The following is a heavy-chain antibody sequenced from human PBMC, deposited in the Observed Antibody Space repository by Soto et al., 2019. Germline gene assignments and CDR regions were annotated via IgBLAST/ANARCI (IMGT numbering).Heavy chain of an antibody. CDR2: ISAYNGNT. D-gene: IGHD1-26*01. CDR3: ARDIPIVGATDAFDI. J-gene: IGHJ3*02. CDR1: GYTFTSYG. Sequence: ASVKVSCKASGYTFTSYGISWVRQAPGQGLEWMGWISAYNGNTNYAQKLQGRVTMTTDTSTSTAYMELRSLRSDDTAMYYCARDIPIVGATDAFDIWGQGTMVTVSS. V-gene: IGHV1-18*01.